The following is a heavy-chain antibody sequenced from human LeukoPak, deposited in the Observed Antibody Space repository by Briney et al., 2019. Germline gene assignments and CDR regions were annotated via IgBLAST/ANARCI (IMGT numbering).Heavy chain of an antibody. J-gene: IGHJ5*02. Sequence: ASVKVSCKASGYTFTSYDINWVRQATGQGLEWMGWMNPDSGNTGYAQKFQGRVTMTRNTSISTAHMELSSLRSEDAAVYYCARTIPLGGSWSFDPWGQGTLVTVSS. CDR3: ARTIPLGGSWSFDP. D-gene: IGHD6-13*01. V-gene: IGHV1-8*01. CDR2: MNPDSGNT. CDR1: GYTFTSYD.